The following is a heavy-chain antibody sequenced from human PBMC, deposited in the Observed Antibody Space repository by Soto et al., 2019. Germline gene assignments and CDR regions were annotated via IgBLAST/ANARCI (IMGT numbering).Heavy chain of an antibody. V-gene: IGHV4-31*03. D-gene: IGHD2-21*01. J-gene: IGHJ3*02. Sequence: KTSETLSLTCTVSGGSISSGGYYWSWIRQHPGKGLEWIGYIYYSGSTYYNPSLKSRVTISVDTSKNQFSLKLSSVTAADTAVYYCAREGIVSPAFDIWGQGTMVTVSS. CDR3: AREGIVSPAFDI. CDR2: IYYSGST. CDR1: GGSISSGGYY.